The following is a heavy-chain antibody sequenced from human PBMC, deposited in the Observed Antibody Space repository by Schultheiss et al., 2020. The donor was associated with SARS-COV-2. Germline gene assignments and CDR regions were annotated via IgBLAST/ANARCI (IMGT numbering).Heavy chain of an antibody. Sequence: SETLSLTCSVSGGSISSYYWSWIRQPAGKGLEWIGRIYTSGSTNYNPSLKSRVTMSVDTSKNQFSLKLSSVTAADTAVYYCASPGEGAGYNYGKYWGRGTLVTVSS. J-gene: IGHJ4*02. V-gene: IGHV4-4*07. CDR1: GGSISSYY. CDR3: ASPGEGAGYNYGKY. D-gene: IGHD5-24*01. CDR2: IYTSGST.